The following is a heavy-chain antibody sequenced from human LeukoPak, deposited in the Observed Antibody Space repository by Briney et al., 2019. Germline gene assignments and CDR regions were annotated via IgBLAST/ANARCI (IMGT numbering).Heavy chain of an antibody. V-gene: IGHV3-64*01. J-gene: IGHJ6*03. CDR3: ARGLTITTYMDV. CDR2: ISSNGGST. Sequence: GGSLRLSCAASGFTFSSYAMHWVRQAPGKGLEYVSAISSNGGSTSYANSVKGRFTISRDNSKNTLYLQMGSLRAEDMAVYYCARGLTITTYMDVWGKGTTVTVSS. CDR1: GFTFSSYA. D-gene: IGHD5-24*01.